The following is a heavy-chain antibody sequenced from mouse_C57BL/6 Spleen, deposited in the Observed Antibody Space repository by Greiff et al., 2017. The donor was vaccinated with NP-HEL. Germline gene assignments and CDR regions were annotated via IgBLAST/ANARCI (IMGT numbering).Heavy chain of an antibody. CDR1: GYSFTGYY. CDR2: INPSTGGT. J-gene: IGHJ1*03. CDR3: AREELGRYFDV. D-gene: IGHD4-1*01. V-gene: IGHV1-42*01. Sequence: VQLQQSGPELVKPGATVKISCKASGYSFTGYYMNWVKQSPEKSLEWIGEINPSTGGTTYNQKFKAKATLTVDKSSSTAYMQLKSLTSEDSAVYFCAREELGRYFDVWGTGTTVTVSS.